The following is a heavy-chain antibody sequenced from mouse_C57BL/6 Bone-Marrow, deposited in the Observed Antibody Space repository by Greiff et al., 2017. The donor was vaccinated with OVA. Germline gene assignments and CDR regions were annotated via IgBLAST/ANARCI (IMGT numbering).Heavy chain of an antibody. CDR1: GFSFNTYA. Sequence: EVKLMESGGGLVQPKGSLKLSCAASGFSFNTYAMNWVRQAPGKGLEWVARIRSKSNNYATYYADSVKDRFTISRDDSESMLYLQMNNLKTEDTAMYYCVRHTNYGWDSDAMDYWGQGTSVTVSS. D-gene: IGHD2-2*01. CDR3: VRHTNYGWDSDAMDY. V-gene: IGHV10-1*01. J-gene: IGHJ4*01. CDR2: IRSKSNNYAT.